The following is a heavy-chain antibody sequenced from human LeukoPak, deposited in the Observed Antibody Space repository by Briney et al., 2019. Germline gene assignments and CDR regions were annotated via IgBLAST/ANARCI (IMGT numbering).Heavy chain of an antibody. D-gene: IGHD1-26*01. CDR3: ARLGAIRYYYYGMDV. J-gene: IGHJ6*02. CDR2: IYYSGSA. Sequence: SEILSLTCTVSGGSISSSSYYWGWIRQPPGKGLEWIGSIYYSGSAYYNPSLKSRVTISVDTSKNQFSLKLSSVTAADTAVYYCARLGAIRYYYYGMDVWGQGTTVTVSS. V-gene: IGHV4-39*01. CDR1: GGSISSSSYY.